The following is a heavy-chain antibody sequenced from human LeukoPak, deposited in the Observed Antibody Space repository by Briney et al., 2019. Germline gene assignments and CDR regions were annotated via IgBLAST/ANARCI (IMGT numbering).Heavy chain of an antibody. CDR3: AKDSLMITFGGVIVYFDY. Sequence: GGSLRLSCAASGFTFSSYGMSWVRQAPGKGLEWVSAISGSGGSTYYADSVKGRFTISRDNSKNTLYLQMNSLRAEDTAVCYCAKDSLMITFGGVIVYFDYWGQGTLVTVSS. J-gene: IGHJ4*02. D-gene: IGHD3-16*02. CDR2: ISGSGGST. V-gene: IGHV3-23*01. CDR1: GFTFSSYG.